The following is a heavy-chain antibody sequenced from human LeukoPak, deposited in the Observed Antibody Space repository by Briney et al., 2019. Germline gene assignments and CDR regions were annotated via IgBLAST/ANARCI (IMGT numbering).Heavy chain of an antibody. CDR3: ARGDTAITQNYYYYMDV. CDR1: GYTFTGYY. Sequence: ASAKVSCKASGYTFTGYYMHWVRQAPGQGLEWMGIINPSGGSTSYAQKFQGRVTMTRDMSTSTVYMELSSLRSEDTAVYYCARGDTAITQNYYYYMDVWGKGTTVTVSS. D-gene: IGHD5-18*01. V-gene: IGHV1-46*01. CDR2: INPSGGST. J-gene: IGHJ6*03.